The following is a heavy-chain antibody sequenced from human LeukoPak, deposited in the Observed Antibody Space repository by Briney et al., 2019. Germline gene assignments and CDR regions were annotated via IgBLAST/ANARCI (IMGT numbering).Heavy chain of an antibody. CDR2: ISYDGSNK. CDR1: GFTFSSYG. J-gene: IGHJ4*02. D-gene: IGHD1-26*01. Sequence: QPGGSLRLSCAASGFTFSSYGMHWVRQAPGKGLEWVAVISYDGSNKYYADSVKGRFTISRDNSKNTLYLQMNSLRAEDTAVYYCAEDLVGAKITYYFDYWGQGTLVTVSS. V-gene: IGHV3-30*18. CDR3: AEDLVGAKITYYFDY.